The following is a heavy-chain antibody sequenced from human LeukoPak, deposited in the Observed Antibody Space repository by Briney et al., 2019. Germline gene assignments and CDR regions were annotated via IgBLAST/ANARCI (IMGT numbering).Heavy chain of an antibody. CDR3: ARSAAVYDFWSGYYRPYGMDV. D-gene: IGHD3-3*01. CDR2: IYYSGST. J-gene: IGHJ6*02. V-gene: IGHV4-30-4*01. CDR1: GGSFSGYY. Sequence: SETLSLTCAVYGGSFSGYYWSWIRQPPGKGLEWIGYIYYSGSTYYNPSLKSRVTISVDTSKNQFSLKLSSVTAADTAVYYCARSAAVYDFWSGYYRPYGMDVWGQGTTVTVSS.